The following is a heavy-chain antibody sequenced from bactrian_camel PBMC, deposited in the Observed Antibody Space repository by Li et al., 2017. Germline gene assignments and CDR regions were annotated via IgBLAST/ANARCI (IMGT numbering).Heavy chain of an antibody. CDR3: AADHNRGCMGWPTVEYDI. V-gene: IGHV3S53*01. CDR1: ENNYSNFC. J-gene: IGHJ4*01. Sequence: HVQLVESGGGSVQAGGSLRLSCADSENNYSNFCMAWFRQAPGKQREEVAVAYINTRSAKYGDSVKGRFTITQDNGKNTVYLQMNNLKPEDTAMYYCAADHNRGCMGWPTVEYDITGQGTQVTVS. D-gene: IGHD3*01. CDR2: YINTRSA.